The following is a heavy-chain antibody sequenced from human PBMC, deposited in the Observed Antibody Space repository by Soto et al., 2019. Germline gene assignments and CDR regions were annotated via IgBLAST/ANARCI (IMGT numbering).Heavy chain of an antibody. V-gene: IGHV4-4*07. CDR3: ARVHYDSVWGVYQYFDY. J-gene: IGHJ4*02. CDR2: ISTSGNT. CDR1: GGTISSYY. Sequence: WETLTLTCTASGGTISSYYWSWIRQPAGKGLQWVARISTSGNTKYNPYPESGVTTSVGNNNNKSPHRQSTVTTADPAADYCARVHYDSVWGVYQYFDYWGQGTQVTVSS. D-gene: IGHD3-16*01.